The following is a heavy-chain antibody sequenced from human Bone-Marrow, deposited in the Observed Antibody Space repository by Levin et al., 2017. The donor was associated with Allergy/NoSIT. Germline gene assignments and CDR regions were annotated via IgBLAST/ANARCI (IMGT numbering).Heavy chain of an antibody. CDR2: VYHSGDT. CDR3: ARMRGPYCSSGTCYSDY. J-gene: IGHJ4*02. CDR1: DYSISNTYY. V-gene: IGHV4-38-2*02. Sequence: SETLSLTCTVSDYSISNTYYWGWIRQPPGKGLEWIANVYHSGDTYYNPSLKTRVTISVDTSKNQFSLRLSSVSATDTAMYYCARMRGPYCSSGTCYSDYWGQGALVIVSS. D-gene: IGHD2-15*01.